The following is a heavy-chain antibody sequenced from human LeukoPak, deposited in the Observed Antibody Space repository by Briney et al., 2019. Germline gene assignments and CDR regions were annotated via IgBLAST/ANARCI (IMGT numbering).Heavy chain of an antibody. V-gene: IGHV4-39*07. CDR2: HYHTGRI. D-gene: IGHD1-1*01. Sequence: SETLSLTCSVSGGSISGTSYCWGWIRQPPGKGPEWIGSHYHTGRIYHNPSLNSRVTISVDTSKNQFSQKLSSVTDADTAVYYCARDGSDNWGLFDNWGRGTLVTVSS. CDR1: GGSISGTSYC. J-gene: IGHJ4*02. CDR3: ARDGSDNWGLFDN.